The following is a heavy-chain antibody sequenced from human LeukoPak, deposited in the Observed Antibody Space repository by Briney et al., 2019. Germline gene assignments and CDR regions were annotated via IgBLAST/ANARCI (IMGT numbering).Heavy chain of an antibody. CDR2: ISSTSNYI. J-gene: IGHJ4*02. V-gene: IGHV3-21*04. Sequence: PGGSLRLSCAASGFTFSSYSMNWVRQAPGKGLEWVSSISSTSNYIYYADSVKGRFTISRDNSKNTLYLQMNSLRAEDTAVYYCAKGLHGWYGGDYWGQGTLVTVSS. CDR1: GFTFSSYS. CDR3: AKGLHGWYGGDY. D-gene: IGHD3-10*01.